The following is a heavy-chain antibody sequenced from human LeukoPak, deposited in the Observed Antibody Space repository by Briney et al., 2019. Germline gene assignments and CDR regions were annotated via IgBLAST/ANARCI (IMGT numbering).Heavy chain of an antibody. D-gene: IGHD7-27*01. CDR2: ISTSGSTI. CDR3: AREDELGAFDS. Sequence: PGGSLRLSCAASGFTFSSSEMNWVRQAPGKGLEWVSYISTSGSTIYYADSVKGRFTISRDNAKNSLYLQMNSPRAEDTAIYYCAREDELGAFDSWGQGTLVTVSS. J-gene: IGHJ4*02. CDR1: GFTFSSSE. V-gene: IGHV3-48*03.